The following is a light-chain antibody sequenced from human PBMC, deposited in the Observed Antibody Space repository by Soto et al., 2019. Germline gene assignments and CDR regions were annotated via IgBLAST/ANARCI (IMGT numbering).Light chain of an antibody. CDR1: SSDVGAYNY. J-gene: IGLJ1*01. CDR2: DVH. CDR3: CSYTSNSTLV. V-gene: IGLV2-14*01. Sequence: QSVLTQPASVSGSPGQSITISCTGTSSDVGAYNYVSWYQQYPGKAPKLVIYDVHYRPSGLSSRFSGSKSGNTASLTISGLQAEDEADYYCCSYTSNSTLVFGTGTKVTVL.